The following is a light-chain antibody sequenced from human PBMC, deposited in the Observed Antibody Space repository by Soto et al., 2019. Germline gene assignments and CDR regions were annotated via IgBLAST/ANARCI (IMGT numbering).Light chain of an antibody. J-gene: IGKJ1*01. CDR1: QSISGQ. CDR2: QAS. Sequence: DIQMTQSPSTLSASVGDRVSITCRASQSISGQLAWYQQKPGKAPNLLIYQASNLETGVPSRFTGSGSGTEFTFTISSLQPSDFATCYCLQSQSHWTFGLHTKVEVK. CDR3: LQSQSHWT. V-gene: IGKV1-5*03.